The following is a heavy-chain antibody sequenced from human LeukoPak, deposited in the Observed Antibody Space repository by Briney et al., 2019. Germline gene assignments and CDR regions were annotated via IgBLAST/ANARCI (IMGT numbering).Heavy chain of an antibody. V-gene: IGHV3-23*01. CDR1: GFTFSSYA. CDR3: AKDRGYCTNGVCHWYFDL. Sequence: GGSLRLSCAASGFTFSSYAMSWVRQAPGKGLEWVSAISGSGGSTHYADSVKGRFTISRDNSKNTLYLQMNSLRAEDTAVYYCAKDRGYCTNGVCHWYFDLWGRGTLVTVSS. D-gene: IGHD2-8*01. J-gene: IGHJ2*01. CDR2: ISGSGGST.